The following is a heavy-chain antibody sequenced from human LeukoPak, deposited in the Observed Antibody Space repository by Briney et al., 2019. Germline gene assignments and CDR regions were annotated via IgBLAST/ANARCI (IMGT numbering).Heavy chain of an antibody. CDR2: ISSSGGNT. CDR3: AARAVAGTPYYFDY. J-gene: IGHJ4*02. V-gene: IGHV3-23*01. Sequence: GGSLRLSCAASRFTFSSYAMSWVRPAPGKGLEWVSGISSSGGNTDYTDSVKGRLTISRYNSKNTMYLQMKSLRAADAAVYYCAARAVAGTPYYFDYWGQGTLVTVSS. D-gene: IGHD6-19*01. CDR1: RFTFSSYA.